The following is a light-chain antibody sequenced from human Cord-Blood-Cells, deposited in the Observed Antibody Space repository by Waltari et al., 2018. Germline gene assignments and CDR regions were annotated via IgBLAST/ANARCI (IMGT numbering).Light chain of an antibody. V-gene: IGLV2-23*01. Sequence: QSALTQPASVSASPGQPVTISCTGTSRDVGSYNLFSWYQQHPGKAPKPMIYEGSKRPSGVSNRCSGSKSGNTASLTISGLQAEDEADYYCCSYAGSSSYVVFGGGTKLTVL. CDR1: SRDVGSYNL. CDR3: CSYAGSSSYVV. J-gene: IGLJ2*01. CDR2: EGS.